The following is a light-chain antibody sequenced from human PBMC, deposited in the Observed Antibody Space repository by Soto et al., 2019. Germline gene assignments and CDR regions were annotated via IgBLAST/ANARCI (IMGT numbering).Light chain of an antibody. V-gene: IGKV1-27*01. CDR1: QGIFNY. CDR2: AAS. Sequence: DIQMTQSPSSLSASVGDRVTITCRASQGIFNYLAWYQQKPGKVPKLLIYAASTLQSGVPSRFSGRGSGTDFTLTISSLQPEDVPPYYCQQCNSAPWTFGQGTKVQIK. CDR3: QQCNSAPWT. J-gene: IGKJ1*01.